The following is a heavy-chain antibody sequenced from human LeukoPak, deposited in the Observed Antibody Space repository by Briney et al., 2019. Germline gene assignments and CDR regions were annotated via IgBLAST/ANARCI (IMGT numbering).Heavy chain of an antibody. CDR2: IYRTGST. V-gene: IGHV4-59*08. J-gene: IGHJ4*02. D-gene: IGHD6-13*01. Sequence: SETLSLTCNVSGGSISSYHWSWIRQPPGKGLEWIGYIYRTGSTNYNPSLKSRVTISADTSKSQFSLSLSSVTAADTAVYYCARQRDLQQLAPFDYCGQRTLVTVSS. CDR3: ARQRDLQQLAPFDY. CDR1: GGSISSYH.